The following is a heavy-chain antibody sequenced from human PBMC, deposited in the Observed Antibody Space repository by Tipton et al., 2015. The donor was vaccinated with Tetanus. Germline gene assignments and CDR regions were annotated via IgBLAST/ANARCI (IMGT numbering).Heavy chain of an antibody. CDR3: ARDQGGGRVVRLNWFDP. D-gene: IGHD6-6*01. Sequence: TLSLTCAVSGGSFSGHYWSWIRQPPGEGLEWIGEINPSGGASYNPSLRSRVTMSVDTSKNQFSLNLTSVTAADTAVYYCARDQGGGRVVRLNWFDPWGQGTLVAVSS. CDR1: GGSFSGHY. J-gene: IGHJ5*02. CDR2: INPSGGA. V-gene: IGHV4-34*09.